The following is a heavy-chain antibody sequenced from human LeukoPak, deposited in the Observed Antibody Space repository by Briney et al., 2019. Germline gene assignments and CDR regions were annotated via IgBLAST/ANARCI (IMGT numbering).Heavy chain of an antibody. CDR2: IYTSGST. J-gene: IGHJ4*02. CDR1: GGSISSGSYY. Sequence: SETLSLTCTVSGGSISSGSYYWSWIRQPAGKGLEWIGRIYTSGSTNYNPSLKSRVTISVDTSKNQFSLKLSSVTAADTAVYYCARGPQRIAAAALWGQGTLVTVSS. CDR3: ARGPQRIAAAAL. V-gene: IGHV4-61*02. D-gene: IGHD6-13*01.